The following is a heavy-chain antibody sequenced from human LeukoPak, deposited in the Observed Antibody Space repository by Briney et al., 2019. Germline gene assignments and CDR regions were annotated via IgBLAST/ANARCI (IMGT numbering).Heavy chain of an antibody. CDR3: ARRRGTTETKWYYMDV. D-gene: IGHD1-1*01. J-gene: IGHJ6*03. V-gene: IGHV1-2*02. Sequence: GASVKVSCKASGYTFTGYYMHRVRQAPGQGLEWMGWINPNSGGTNYAQKFQGRVTMTRDTSISTAYMELSRLRSEDTAVYYCARRRGTTETKWYYMDVWGKGTTVTVSS. CDR2: INPNSGGT. CDR1: GYTFTGYY.